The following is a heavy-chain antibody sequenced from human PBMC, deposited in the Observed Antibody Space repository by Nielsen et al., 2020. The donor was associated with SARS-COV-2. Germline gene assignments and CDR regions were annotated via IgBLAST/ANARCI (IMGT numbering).Heavy chain of an antibody. CDR2: INTNTGNP. V-gene: IGHV7-4-1*02. J-gene: IGHJ4*02. D-gene: IGHD2-2*01. CDR1: GYTFTSYA. CDR3: ARSRGYCSSTSCSDGKQQKGWVLKG. Sequence: ASVKVSCKASGYTFTSYAMNWVRQAPGQGLEWMGWINTNTGNPTYAQGFTGRFVFSLDTSVSTAYLQISSLKAEDTAVYYCARSRGYCSSTSCSDGKQQKGWVLKGWGQGTLVTVSS.